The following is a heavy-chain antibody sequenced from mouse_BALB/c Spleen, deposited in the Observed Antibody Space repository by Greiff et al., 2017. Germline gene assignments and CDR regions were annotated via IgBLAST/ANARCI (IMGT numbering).Heavy chain of an antibody. CDR2: ISDGGSYT. CDR3: ARGGGYSFDY. V-gene: IGHV5-4*02. D-gene: IGHD1-1*02. J-gene: IGHJ2*01. CDR1: GFTFSDYY. Sequence: EVQGVESGGGLVKPGGSLKLSCAASGFTFSDYYMYWVRQTPEKRLEWVATISDGGSYTYYPDSVKGRFTISRDNAKNNLYLQMSSLKSEDTAMYYCARGGGYSFDYWGQGTTLTVSS.